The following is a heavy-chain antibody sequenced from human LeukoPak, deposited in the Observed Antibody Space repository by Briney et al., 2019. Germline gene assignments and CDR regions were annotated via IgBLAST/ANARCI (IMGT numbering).Heavy chain of an antibody. Sequence: NPSETLSLTCAVYGGSFSGYYWSWIRQPPGKGLEWIGEINHSGSTNYNPSLKSRVTISVDTSKNQFSLKLSSVTAADTAVYFCARHFSGYISFVIDYWGQGTLVTVSS. CDR3: ARHFSGYISFVIDY. CDR2: INHSGST. D-gene: IGHD3-3*02. J-gene: IGHJ4*02. V-gene: IGHV4-34*01. CDR1: GGSFSGYY.